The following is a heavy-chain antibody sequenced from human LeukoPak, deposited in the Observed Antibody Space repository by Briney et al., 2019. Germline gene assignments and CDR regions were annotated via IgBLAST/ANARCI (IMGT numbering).Heavy chain of an antibody. J-gene: IGHJ3*02. CDR1: GFTFDDYA. D-gene: IGHD3-22*01. V-gene: IGHV3-43*02. CDR2: ISGYGGST. Sequence: GGSLRLSCAASGFTFDDYAMHWLRQAPAKGLEWVSLISGYGGSTYYADSVKGRFTISRDNSKNSLYLQMNSLRTEDTALYYCAKDYHITMIVVVINYAFDIWGQGTMVTVSS. CDR3: AKDYHITMIVVVINYAFDI.